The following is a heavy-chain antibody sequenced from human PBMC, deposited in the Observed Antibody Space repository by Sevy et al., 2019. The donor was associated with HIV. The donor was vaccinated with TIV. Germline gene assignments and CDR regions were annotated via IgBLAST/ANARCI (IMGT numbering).Heavy chain of an antibody. Sequence: SETLSLTCTVSGGSISSNGYYWSWIRQHPGKGLEWIGYIFYSGSTYYNPSLKSRVSISVDTSKNEFSLKLSSVTVADTAVYYCARDRYSSSPWDYFNALDVWGQGTTVTVSS. J-gene: IGHJ6*02. CDR3: ARDRYSSSPWDYFNALDV. CDR2: IFYSGST. V-gene: IGHV4-31*03. CDR1: GGSISSNGYY. D-gene: IGHD6-6*01.